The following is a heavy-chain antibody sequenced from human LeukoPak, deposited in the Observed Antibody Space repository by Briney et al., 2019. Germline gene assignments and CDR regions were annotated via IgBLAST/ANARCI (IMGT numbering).Heavy chain of an antibody. CDR1: GGSISSGGYS. V-gene: IGHV4-30-2*01. CDR3: ARDNGGIEPNYFDY. J-gene: IGHJ4*02. CDR2: IYHSGST. Sequence: SETLSLTCAVSGGSISSGGYSWSWIRQPPGKGLEWIGYIYHSGSTYYNPSLKSRVTISVDRSKNQFSLKLSSVTAADTAVYYCARDNGGIEPNYFDYWGQGTLVTVSS.